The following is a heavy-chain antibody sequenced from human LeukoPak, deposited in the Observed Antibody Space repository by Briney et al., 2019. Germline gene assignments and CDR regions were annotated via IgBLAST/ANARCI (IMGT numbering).Heavy chain of an antibody. CDR2: INPNSSGT. V-gene: IGHV1-2*02. CDR1: GYTFTGYY. D-gene: IGHD2-2*02. J-gene: IGHJ5*02. Sequence: ASVKVSCKASGYTFTGYYMHWVRQAPGQGLEWMGWINPNSSGTNYAQKFQGRVTMTRDTSISTAYMELSRLRSDDTAVYYCAREGVDCSSTSCYILLPWGQGTLVTVSS. CDR3: AREGVDCSSTSCYILLP.